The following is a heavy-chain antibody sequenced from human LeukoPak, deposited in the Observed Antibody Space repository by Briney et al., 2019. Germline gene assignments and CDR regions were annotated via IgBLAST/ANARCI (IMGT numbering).Heavy chain of an antibody. CDR1: GFTFSSYA. V-gene: IGHV3-30-3*01. J-gene: IGHJ3*02. Sequence: PGGSLRLSCAASGFTFSSYAMHWVRQAPGKGLEWVAVISYDGSNKYYAASVKGRFTISRDNSKNTLYLQMNSLRAEDTAVYYGARGVRYCSSTSCYFRAFDIWGQGTMVTVSS. CDR2: ISYDGSNK. CDR3: ARGVRYCSSTSCYFRAFDI. D-gene: IGHD2-2*01.